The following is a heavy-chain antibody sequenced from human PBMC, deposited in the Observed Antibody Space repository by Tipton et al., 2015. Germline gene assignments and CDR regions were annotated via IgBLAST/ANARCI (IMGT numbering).Heavy chain of an antibody. CDR3: ARMDILGNWFDP. V-gene: IGHV4-4*07. CDR1: GGSISNYY. D-gene: IGHD2-2*03. CDR2: IYTSGRT. J-gene: IGHJ5*02. Sequence: TLSLTCTVSGGSISNYYWSWIRQPAGKGLEWIGRIYTSGRTKYNPSLKSRFTMSLDTSKNQFSLRLSSVTAADTAVYYCARMDILGNWFDPWGQGTLVTVSS.